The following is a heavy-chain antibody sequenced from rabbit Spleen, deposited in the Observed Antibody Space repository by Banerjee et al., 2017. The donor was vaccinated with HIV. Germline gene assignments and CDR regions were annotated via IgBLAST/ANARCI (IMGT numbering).Heavy chain of an antibody. CDR2: LYNGDGAT. Sequence: QEQLVESGGGLVQPEGSLTLTCTASGFSFSSSYYMCWVRQAPGKGLEWIGCLYNGDGATWYASWVNGRFTISRSTSLNTVTLQMTSLTAADTATYFCARDLDGVIGWNFGWWGPGTLVTVS. D-gene: IGHD1-1*01. CDR3: ARDLDGVIGWNFGW. V-gene: IGHV1S47*01. J-gene: IGHJ4*01. CDR1: GFSFSSSYY.